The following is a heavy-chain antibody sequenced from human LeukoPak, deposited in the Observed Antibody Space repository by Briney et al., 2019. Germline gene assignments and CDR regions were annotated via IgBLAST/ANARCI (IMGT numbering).Heavy chain of an antibody. Sequence: GASVKVSCKASGGTFSSYAFSWVRQAPGQGLEWMGGIIPIVGTTNYAQMFQGRVTITADESTSTAYMELSSLRSEDMAVYYCARGGYYYDSSGYSHLPDYWGQGTLVTVSA. J-gene: IGHJ4*02. D-gene: IGHD3-22*01. V-gene: IGHV1-69*13. CDR2: IIPIVGTT. CDR1: GGTFSSYA. CDR3: ARGGYYYDSSGYSHLPDY.